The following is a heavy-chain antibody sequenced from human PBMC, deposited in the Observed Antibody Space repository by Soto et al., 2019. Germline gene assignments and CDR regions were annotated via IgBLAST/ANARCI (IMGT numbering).Heavy chain of an antibody. CDR1: GFTFSSYS. J-gene: IGHJ6*02. CDR2: ISSSSSTI. CDR3: ANRQPSYYYGMDV. D-gene: IGHD5-18*01. Sequence: GGSLRLSCAASGFTFSSYSMNWVRQAPGKGLEWVSYISSSSSTIYYADSVKGRFTISRDNAKNSLYLQINSLRDEDTAVYYCANRQPSYYYGMDVWGQGTTVTVSS. V-gene: IGHV3-48*02.